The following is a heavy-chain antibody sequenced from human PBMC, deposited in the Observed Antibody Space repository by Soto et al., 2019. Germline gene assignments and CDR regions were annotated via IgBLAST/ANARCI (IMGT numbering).Heavy chain of an antibody. D-gene: IGHD6-13*01. CDR2: VYPSDSET. J-gene: IGHJ5*02. CDR3: ARHNRYSSTWFEGWFDP. CDR1: GYSFTTYW. Sequence: GESLKISCKGSGYSFTTYWMAWVRQMPGKGLEWMGIVYPSDSETSETRYSPSFQGQVTISADKSISTAYLQWSSLKASDTAMYYCARHNRYSSTWFEGWFDPWGQGTLVTVSS. V-gene: IGHV5-51*01.